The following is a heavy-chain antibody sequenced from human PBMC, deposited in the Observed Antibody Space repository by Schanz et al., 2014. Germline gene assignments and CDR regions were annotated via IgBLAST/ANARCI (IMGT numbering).Heavy chain of an antibody. CDR3: ARLVGPSFYYGMDV. Sequence: QVQLQESGPGLVKPSQTLSLTCNVSGDSMSSGGYYWNWIRQHPGKGLEWIGYIYDSGNTYYNPSLKSRVTMSIDTSENQFSLNLRSVTGADTAVYYCARLVGPSFYYGMDVWGQGTTVNGSS. V-gene: IGHV4-31*03. J-gene: IGHJ6*02. D-gene: IGHD2-15*01. CDR2: IYDSGNT. CDR1: GDSMSSGGYY.